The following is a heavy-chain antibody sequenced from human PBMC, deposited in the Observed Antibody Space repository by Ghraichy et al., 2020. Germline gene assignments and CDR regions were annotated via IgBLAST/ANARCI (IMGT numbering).Heavy chain of an antibody. V-gene: IGHV3-23*05. J-gene: IGHJ4*02. D-gene: IGHD5-12*01. CDR3: AKFTVATTGFDS. CDR1: GFTFSGFS. CDR2: LGSSGTRT. Sequence: GGSLRLSCAASGFTFSGFSISWVRQAPGKGLEWVSALGSSGTRTHYADSVTGRFTISRDTSKNTLYLQMHSLRVEDTAVYYCAKFTVATTGFDSWGQGTLVTVSS.